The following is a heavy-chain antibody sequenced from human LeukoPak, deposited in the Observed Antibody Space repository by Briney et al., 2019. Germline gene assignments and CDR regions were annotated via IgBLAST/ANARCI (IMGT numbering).Heavy chain of an antibody. D-gene: IGHD1-26*01. CDR3: ARDRLTSGSYFFDY. V-gene: IGHV3-48*01. J-gene: IGHJ4*02. CDR1: AFTFSDYS. Sequence: RGSLRLSCAASAFTFSDYSMNWVRQAPGEGLEWISYISGRSSTIYYADSVRGRFTISRDNAKNSMYLQMNSLRAEDTAVYYCARDRLTSGSYFFDYWGQGTLVTVSS. CDR2: ISGRSSTI.